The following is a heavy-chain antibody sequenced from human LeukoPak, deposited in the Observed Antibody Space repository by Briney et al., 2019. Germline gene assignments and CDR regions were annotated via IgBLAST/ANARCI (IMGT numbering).Heavy chain of an antibody. CDR2: ISWNSGSI. CDR1: GFTFSSYA. D-gene: IGHD3-22*01. CDR3: AKAQSSGYYYTFDC. J-gene: IGHJ4*02. V-gene: IGHV3-9*01. Sequence: GGSLRLSCAASGFTFSSYAMHWVRQAPGKGLEWVSGISWNSGSIGYADSVKGRFTISRDNAKNSLYLQMNSLRAEDTALYYCAKAQSSGYYYTFDCWGQGTLVTVSS.